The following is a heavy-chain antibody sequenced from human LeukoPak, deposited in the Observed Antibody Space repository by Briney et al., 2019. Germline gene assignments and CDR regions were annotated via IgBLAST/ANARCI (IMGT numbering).Heavy chain of an antibody. Sequence: SQTLSLTCAVSGGSISSGGYSWSWIRQPPGKGLEWIGYIYHSGSTYYNPSLKSRVTISVDRSKNQFSLKLSSVTAADTAVYYCARGGGLCGDDPYFDYWGQGTLVTVSS. CDR3: ARGGGLCGDDPYFDY. D-gene: IGHD1-1*01. J-gene: IGHJ4*02. CDR1: GGSISSGGYS. V-gene: IGHV4-30-2*01. CDR2: IYHSGST.